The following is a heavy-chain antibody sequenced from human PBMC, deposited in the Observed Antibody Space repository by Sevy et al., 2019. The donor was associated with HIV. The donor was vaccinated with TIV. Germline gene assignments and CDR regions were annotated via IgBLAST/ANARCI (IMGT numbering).Heavy chain of an antibody. CDR3: AKGDDSRGYINFDY. CDR1: GFTFDDYT. Sequence: GGSLRLSCAASGFTFDDYTMHWVRQAPGKGLEWVSLISWDGSNTYYVDSVKGRFTISRDNSKKSLYLQMNSLRTEDTALYYCAKGDDSRGYINFDYWGPGTLVTVSS. V-gene: IGHV3-43*01. J-gene: IGHJ4*02. CDR2: ISWDGSNT. D-gene: IGHD3-22*01.